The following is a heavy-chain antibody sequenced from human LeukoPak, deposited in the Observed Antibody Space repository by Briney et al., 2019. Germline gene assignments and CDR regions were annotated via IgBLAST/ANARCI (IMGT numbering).Heavy chain of an antibody. V-gene: IGHV4-59*12. CDR2: IYYSGST. Sequence: SETLSLTCTASGGSISSYYWSWIRQPPGKGLEWIGYIYYSGSTNYNPSLKNQVTISVDTSKNQFSLKLNSVIAADTAVYYCARARRQWLVRTDAFDIWGQGTMVTVSS. CDR1: GGSISSYY. J-gene: IGHJ3*02. D-gene: IGHD6-19*01. CDR3: ARARRQWLVRTDAFDI.